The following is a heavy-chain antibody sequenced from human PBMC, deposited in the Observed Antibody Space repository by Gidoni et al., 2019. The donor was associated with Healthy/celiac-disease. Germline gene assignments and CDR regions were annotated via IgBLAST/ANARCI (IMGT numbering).Heavy chain of an antibody. CDR2: INHSGST. V-gene: IGHV4-34*01. Sequence: QVQLQQWGAGLLKPSETLSLTCAVYGGSFRGYYWSWIRQPPGKGLEWIGEINHSGSTNYNPSLKSRVTISVDTSKNQFSLKLSSVTAADTAVYYCARGRGSSGWYVGYNWFDPWGQGTLVTVSS. J-gene: IGHJ5*02. D-gene: IGHD6-19*01. CDR1: GGSFRGYY. CDR3: ARGRGSSGWYVGYNWFDP.